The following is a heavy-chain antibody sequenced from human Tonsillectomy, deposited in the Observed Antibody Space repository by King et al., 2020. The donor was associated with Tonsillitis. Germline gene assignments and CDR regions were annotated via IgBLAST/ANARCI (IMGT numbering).Heavy chain of an antibody. V-gene: IGHV3-69-1*01. CDR1: GFSFGDHD. CDR3: ARDKGAGYYDSGRGAFDV. J-gene: IGHJ3*01. D-gene: IGHD3-22*01. Sequence: VQLVESGGGLVKPGGSLRLSCAISGFSFGDHDMNLVRQAPGKGLDSVKGRFTISRDNAKSSLYLQMNSRSAEDTAVYYCARDKGAGYYDSGRGAFDVWGQGTMVTVSS.